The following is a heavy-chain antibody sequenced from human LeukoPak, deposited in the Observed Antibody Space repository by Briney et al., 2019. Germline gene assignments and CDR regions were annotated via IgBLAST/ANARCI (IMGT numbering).Heavy chain of an antibody. Sequence: GASVKVSCKASGSTFTGYYMHWVRQAPGQGLEWMGWINPNRGGTNYAQKFQGWVTMTRDTPISTAYMELSRLRSDDTAVYYCARGGGYCSGGSCLLYNWFDPWGQGTLVTVSS. V-gene: IGHV1-2*04. J-gene: IGHJ5*02. CDR2: INPNRGGT. CDR1: GSTFTGYY. D-gene: IGHD2-15*01. CDR3: ARGGGYCSGGSCLLYNWFDP.